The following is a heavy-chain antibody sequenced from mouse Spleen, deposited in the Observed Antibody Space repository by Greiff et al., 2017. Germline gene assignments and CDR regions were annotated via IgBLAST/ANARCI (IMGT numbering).Heavy chain of an antibody. Sequence: QVQLQQPGAELVKPGASVKLSCKASGYTFTSYWMHWVKQRPGRGLEWIGRIDPNSGGTKYNEKFKGKATLTVDKPSSTAYMQLSILTSEDSAVYYCARYDGYWYFDVWGAGTTVTVSS. V-gene: IGHV1-72*01. CDR3: ARYDGYWYFDV. CDR2: IDPNSGGT. J-gene: IGHJ1*01. CDR1: GYTFTSYW. D-gene: IGHD2-3*01.